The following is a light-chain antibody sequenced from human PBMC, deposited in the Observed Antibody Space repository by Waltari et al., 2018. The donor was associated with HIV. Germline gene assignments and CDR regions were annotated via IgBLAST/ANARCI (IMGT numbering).Light chain of an antibody. J-gene: IGLJ2*01. Sequence: QSVLTQPPSVSAAPGQKVTISCSGRVSNIGNNYVSWYQQVPGTAPKPSIYDAHNRPPGMPDLFSGYKSGTSATLGITGLQTGDEADYYCGTWDSSLDDVLFGGGSKLTVL. CDR3: GTWDSSLDDVL. CDR2: DAH. CDR1: VSNIGNNY. V-gene: IGLV1-51*01.